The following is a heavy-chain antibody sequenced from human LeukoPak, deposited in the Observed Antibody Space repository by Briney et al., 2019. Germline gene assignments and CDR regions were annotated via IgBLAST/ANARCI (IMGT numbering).Heavy chain of an antibody. V-gene: IGHV4-4*07. D-gene: IGHD3-22*01. J-gene: IGHJ4*02. CDR1: GGSISSFY. CDR3: ARGYYYDSSGHYSGYYFDY. CDR2: IYTSGST. Sequence: SETLSLTCTVSGGSISSFYCSWIRQPAGKGLEWIGRIYTSGSTNYNPSLKSRVTMSVDTSKNQFSLKLSSVTAADTAVYYCARGYYYDSSGHYSGYYFDYWGQGTLVTVSS.